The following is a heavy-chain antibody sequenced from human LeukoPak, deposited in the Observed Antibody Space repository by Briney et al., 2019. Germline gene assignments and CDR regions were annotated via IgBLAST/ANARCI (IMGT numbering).Heavy chain of an antibody. CDR2: IYTSGST. Sequence: PSETLSLTCTVSGGSISSSSFYWSWIRQPAGKGLEWIGRIYTSGSTNYNPSLKSRVTISVDTSKNQFSLKLSSVTAADTAVYYCACGYCSSTSCYSQSQFDPWGQGTLVTVSS. J-gene: IGHJ5*02. CDR3: ACGYCSSTSCYSQSQFDP. D-gene: IGHD2-2*02. V-gene: IGHV4-61*02. CDR1: GGSISSSSFY.